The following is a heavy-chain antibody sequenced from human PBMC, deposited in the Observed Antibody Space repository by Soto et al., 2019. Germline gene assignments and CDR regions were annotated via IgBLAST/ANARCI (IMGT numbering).Heavy chain of an antibody. Sequence: AQLVESGGGLVQPGGSLGLSCAASGFTFSNYEMNWVRQAPGKGLEWIGYIYYSGSTYYNPSLKSRVTISVDTSKNQFSLKLSSVTAADTAVYYCARAPYGSGSYSWFDPWGQGTLVTVSS. D-gene: IGHD3-10*01. V-gene: IGHV4-31*02. CDR3: ARAPYGSGSYSWFDP. CDR2: IYYSGST. CDR1: GFTFSNYE. J-gene: IGHJ5*02.